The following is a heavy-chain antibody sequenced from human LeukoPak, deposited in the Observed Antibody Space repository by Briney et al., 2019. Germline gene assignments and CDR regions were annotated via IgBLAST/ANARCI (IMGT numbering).Heavy chain of an antibody. CDR3: AKDLAPAAY. J-gene: IGHJ4*02. V-gene: IGHV3-23*01. CDR1: GFAFSSSS. CDR2: LTGSGGST. Sequence: GGSLRLSCAASGFAFSSSSMSWVRQAPGKGLEWVSALTGSGGSTYYADSVKGRFTISRDNSKKTLFLQMNSLRAEDTAVYYCAKDLAPAAYWGQGTLVTVSS. D-gene: IGHD2-2*01.